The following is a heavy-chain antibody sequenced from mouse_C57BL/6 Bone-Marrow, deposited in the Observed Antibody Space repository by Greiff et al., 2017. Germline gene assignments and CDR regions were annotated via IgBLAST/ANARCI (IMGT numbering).Heavy chain of an antibody. V-gene: IGHV1-52*01. CDR2: IDTSDSET. Sequence: QVQLQQPGAELVRPGSSVKLSCKASGYTFTSYWMHWVKQRPIQGLEWIGNIDTSDSETPYNQKFKEKATLTVDKSSSTAYMQLSSLTSEDSAVYYCAREWSGPFAYWGQGTLVTVSA. D-gene: IGHD1-3*01. CDR1: GYTFTSYW. J-gene: IGHJ3*01. CDR3: AREWSGPFAY.